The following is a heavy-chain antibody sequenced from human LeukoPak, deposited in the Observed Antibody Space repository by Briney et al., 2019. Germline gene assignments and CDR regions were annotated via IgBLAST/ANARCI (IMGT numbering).Heavy chain of an antibody. D-gene: IGHD6-13*01. V-gene: IGHV4-34*01. CDR1: GVSFSGYY. CDR2: INHSGST. CDR3: ARLKLVRLRYFDY. Sequence: SETLSLTCAVYGVSFSGYYWSWIRQPPGKGLEWIGEINHSGSTNYNPSLKSRVTISVDTSKNQFSLKLSSVTAADTAVYYCARLKLVRLRYFDYWGQGTLVTVSS. J-gene: IGHJ4*02.